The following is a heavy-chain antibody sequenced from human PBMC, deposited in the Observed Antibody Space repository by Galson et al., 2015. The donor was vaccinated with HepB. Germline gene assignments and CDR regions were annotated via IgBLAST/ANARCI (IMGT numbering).Heavy chain of an antibody. J-gene: IGHJ5*02. CDR1: GFTFNTYW. D-gene: IGHD2-21*02. CDR3: TRNGRAGCGGDYCYTWFDP. V-gene: IGHV3-74*01. Sequence: SLRLSCAASGFTFNTYWMYWVRQAPGKGPVLVSRINNDGSITDYADSVKGRFTISRDNARNTVYLQMNSLKVEDTAIYYCTRNGRAGCGGDYCYTWFDPWGQGTLVTVSS. CDR2: INNDGSIT.